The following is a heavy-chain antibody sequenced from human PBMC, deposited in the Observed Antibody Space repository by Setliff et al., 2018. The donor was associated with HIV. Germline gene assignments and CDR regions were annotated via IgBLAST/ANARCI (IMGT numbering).Heavy chain of an antibody. CDR3: AKGVAGLQYYYYYMDV. CDR2: ITHSGST. Sequence: PSETLSLTCAVYGGSFSGYYWTWIRQPPGKGLEWIGEITHSGSTNYNPSLETRVTISVDTSKNQLSLKLSSVTAADTAVYYCAKGVAGLQYYYYYMDVWGKGTTVTVSS. V-gene: IGHV4-34*01. J-gene: IGHJ6*03. D-gene: IGHD6-19*01. CDR1: GGSFSGYY.